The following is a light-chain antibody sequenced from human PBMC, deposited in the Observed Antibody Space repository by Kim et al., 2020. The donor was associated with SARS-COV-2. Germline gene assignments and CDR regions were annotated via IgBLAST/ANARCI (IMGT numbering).Light chain of an antibody. J-gene: IGLJ3*02. CDR3: AAWDESLNAWV. Sequence: GQRVTISCSGSSSNIGRNTVNWYQQFPGTAPKLLINTSNQRPSGVPDRFSGSKSGTSASLAISGLQSEDEADYYCAAWDESLNAWVFGGGTKVTVL. V-gene: IGLV1-44*01. CDR1: SSNIGRNT. CDR2: TSN.